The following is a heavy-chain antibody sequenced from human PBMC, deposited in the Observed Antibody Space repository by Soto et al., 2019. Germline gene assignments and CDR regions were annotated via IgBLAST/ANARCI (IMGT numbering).Heavy chain of an antibody. CDR3: ARGSSGYGYYFDY. CDR2: IYPGDSDT. V-gene: IGHV5-51*01. J-gene: IGHJ4*02. CDR1: GYSSTNYW. Sequence: PGESLKISCKGSGYSSTNYWIGWVRRMPGKGLEWMGIIYPGDSDTRYSPSFQGQVTISVDKSISTAYLQWSSLKASDTAMYYCARGSSGYGYYFDYWGQGTLVTVSS. D-gene: IGHD5-12*01.